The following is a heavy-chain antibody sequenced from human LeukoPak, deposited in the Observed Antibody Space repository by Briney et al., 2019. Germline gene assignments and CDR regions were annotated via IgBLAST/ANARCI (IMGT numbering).Heavy chain of an antibody. CDR3: ARRNSFWSGYYTLGAPYYYYYMDV. D-gene: IGHD3-3*01. CDR1: GYAFTGYY. J-gene: IGHJ6*03. CDR2: INANSSGT. Sequence: ASVKVSCKASGYAFTGYYMHWVRQAPGQGLERMGWINANSSGTNYVQKFQGRVTMTRDTSTSTAYMELSRLRYDDTAVYYCARRNSFWSGYYTLGAPYYYYYMDVWGKGTTVTVSS. V-gene: IGHV1-2*02.